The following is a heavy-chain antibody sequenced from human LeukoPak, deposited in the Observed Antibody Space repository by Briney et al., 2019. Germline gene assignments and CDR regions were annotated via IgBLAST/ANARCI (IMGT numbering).Heavy chain of an antibody. V-gene: IGHV4-31*11. CDR1: GGSFSGYF. J-gene: IGHJ4*02. CDR2: IYYSGST. D-gene: IGHD5-24*01. CDR3: ARDSKRDGPDY. Sequence: SETLSLTCAVSGGSFSGYFWSWIRQPPGKGLEWIGYIYYSGSTYYNPTLKSRVTMSVDTSKNQFSLKLSSVTAADTAVYYCARDSKRDGPDYRGQGTLVTVSS.